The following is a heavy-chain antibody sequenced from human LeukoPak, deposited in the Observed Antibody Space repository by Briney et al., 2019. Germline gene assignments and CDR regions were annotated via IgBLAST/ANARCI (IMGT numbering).Heavy chain of an antibody. CDR3: ARKDIVVRDAFDI. CDR1: GFTVSSNY. Sequence: GGSLRLSCAASGFTVSSNYMSWVHQAPGKGLEWVSVIYSGGSAYYADSVKGRFTISRDNSKNTLYLQMNSLRAEDTAVYYCARKDIVVRDAFDIWGQGTMVTVSS. D-gene: IGHD2-2*01. J-gene: IGHJ3*02. CDR2: IYSGGSA. V-gene: IGHV3-53*01.